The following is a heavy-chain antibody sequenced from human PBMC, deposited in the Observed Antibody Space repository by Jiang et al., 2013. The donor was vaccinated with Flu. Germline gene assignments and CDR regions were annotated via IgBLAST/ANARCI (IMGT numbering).Heavy chain of an antibody. J-gene: IGHJ5*02. CDR1: GASISSGNYY. V-gene: IGHV4-61*02. Sequence: GLVKPSQTLSLTCTVSGASISSGNYYWRLGSDSPPGRDWSGLGASLAWGHRQQPSLKSRVTISIDTSKNQFSLKVNSVTATDTAVYYCARDANGGNSWFDPWGQGTLVIVSS. D-gene: IGHD2-8*01. CDR3: ARDANGGNSWFDP. CDR2: SLAWGH.